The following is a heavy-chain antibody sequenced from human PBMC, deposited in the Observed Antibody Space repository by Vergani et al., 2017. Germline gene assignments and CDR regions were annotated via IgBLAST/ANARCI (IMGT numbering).Heavy chain of an antibody. V-gene: IGHV4-34*01. D-gene: IGHD5-18*01. CDR3: ARATAMAPTSFDY. CDR1: GGSFSGYY. J-gene: IGHJ4*02. Sequence: QVQLQQWGAGLLKPSETLSLTCAVYGGSFSGYYWSWIRQPPGKGLEWIGSIYHSGSTYYNPSLKSRVTISVDTSKNQFSLKLSSVTAADTAVYYCARATAMAPTSFDYWGQGTLVTVSS. CDR2: IYHSGST.